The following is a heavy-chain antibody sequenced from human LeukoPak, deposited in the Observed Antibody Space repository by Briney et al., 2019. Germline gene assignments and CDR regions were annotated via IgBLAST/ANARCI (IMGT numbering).Heavy chain of an antibody. CDR3: TSTGYSGHDPLHY. V-gene: IGHV1-18*01. J-gene: IGHJ4*02. CDR1: GYTFTSYG. CDR2: ISAYNGNT. D-gene: IGHD5-12*01. Sequence: GSSVKVSCKASGYTFTSYGISWVRQAPGQGLEWVGWISAYNGNTKYAQTLQGRVTMTTDTSTSTVYMELRSLRSDDTAVYYCTSTGYSGHDPLHYWGRGTLVTVSS.